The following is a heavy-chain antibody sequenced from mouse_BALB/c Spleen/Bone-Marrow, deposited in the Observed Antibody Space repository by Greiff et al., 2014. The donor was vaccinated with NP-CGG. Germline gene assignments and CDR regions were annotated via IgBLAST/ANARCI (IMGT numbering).Heavy chain of an antibody. CDR3: ARYDYDGAYAMDY. CDR2: ISSGGST. Sequence: EVKLMESGGGLVKPGGSLKLSCAASGFTFSSYAMSWVRQTPEKRLEWVASISSGGSTYYPDSVKGRFTISRDNARNILYLQMSSLRSEDTAMYYCARYDYDGAYAMDYWGQGTSVTVSS. J-gene: IGHJ4*01. CDR1: GFTFSSYA. D-gene: IGHD2-4*01. V-gene: IGHV5-6-5*01.